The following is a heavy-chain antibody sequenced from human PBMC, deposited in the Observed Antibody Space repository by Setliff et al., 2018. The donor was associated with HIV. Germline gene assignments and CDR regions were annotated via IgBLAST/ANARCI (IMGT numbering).Heavy chain of an antibody. Sequence: ASVKVSCKASGYTFTSYGISWLRQAPGQGLEWMGWISGYSGNTNYAQKFQDRVTMTTDTPTSTVYMELRSLRSDDTAVYYCARVQLVVSSNVGLDYWGQGTLVTVSS. CDR2: ISGYSGNT. J-gene: IGHJ4*02. CDR1: GYTFTSYG. CDR3: ARVQLVVSSNVGLDY. V-gene: IGHV1-18*01. D-gene: IGHD2-15*01.